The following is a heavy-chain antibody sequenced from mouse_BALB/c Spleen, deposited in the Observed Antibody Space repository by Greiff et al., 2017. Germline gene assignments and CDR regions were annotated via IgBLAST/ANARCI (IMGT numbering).Heavy chain of an antibody. CDR2: IDPANGNT. CDR3: AFLPYYFDY. CDR1: GFNIKDTY. Sequence: VQLKESGAELVKPGASVKLSCTASGFNIKDTYMHWVKQRPEQGLEWIGRIDPANGNTKYDPKFQGKATITADTSSNTAYLQLSSLTSEDTAVYYCAFLPYYFDYWGQGTTLTVSS. J-gene: IGHJ2*01. V-gene: IGHV14-3*02.